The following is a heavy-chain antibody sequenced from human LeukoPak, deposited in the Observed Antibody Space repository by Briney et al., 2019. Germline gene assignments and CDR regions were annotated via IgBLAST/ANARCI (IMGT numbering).Heavy chain of an antibody. Sequence: ASVKVSCKASGGTFGSYAISWVRQAPGQGLEWMGGIIPIFGTANYAQKFQGRVTITADESTSTAYMELSSLRSEDTAVYYCARDSTTASYFDLWGRGTLVTVSS. V-gene: IGHV1-69*13. CDR3: ARDSTTASYFDL. D-gene: IGHD2/OR15-2a*01. CDR2: IIPIFGTA. J-gene: IGHJ2*01. CDR1: GGTFGSYA.